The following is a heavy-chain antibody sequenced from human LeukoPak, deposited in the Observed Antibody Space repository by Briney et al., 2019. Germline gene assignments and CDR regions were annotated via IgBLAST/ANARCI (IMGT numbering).Heavy chain of an antibody. D-gene: IGHD6-19*01. Sequence: PGGSLRLSCAASGFTFSDYYMSWIRQAPGKGLEWVSYISSSGSTIYYADSVKGRFTISRDNAKNSLYLQMNRLRAEDTAVYYCARSRSSGWSRYYFDYWGQGTLVTVSS. CDR2: ISSSGSTI. CDR3: ARSRSSGWSRYYFDY. CDR1: GFTFSDYY. J-gene: IGHJ4*02. V-gene: IGHV3-11*01.